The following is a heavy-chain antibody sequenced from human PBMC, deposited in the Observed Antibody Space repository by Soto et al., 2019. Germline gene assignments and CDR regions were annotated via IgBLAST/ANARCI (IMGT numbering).Heavy chain of an antibody. J-gene: IGHJ4*02. V-gene: IGHV1-46*01. D-gene: IGHD3-10*01. CDR2: INPTADST. CDR1: GYSFTSYY. CDR3: ARGWRTYGNY. Sequence: QVQLVQSGAEVKKPGASVKISCKASGYSFTSYYMHWVRQAPGQGLEWVGLINPTADSTSYAQKFQGRITLTWDTSTSTVYMEVSNLRSENTAMYYCARGWRTYGNYWGQGTLFTVSS.